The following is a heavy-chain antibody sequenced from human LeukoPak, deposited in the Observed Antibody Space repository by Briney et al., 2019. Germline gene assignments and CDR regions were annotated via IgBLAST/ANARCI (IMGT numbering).Heavy chain of an antibody. CDR3: ARQEYCSGGSCYTWFDP. CDR2: IYPADSDI. CDR1: GYSITNYW. J-gene: IGHJ5*02. Sequence: GESLKISCRGSGYSITNYWIAWVRQMPGKGLEWMGIIYPADSDIRYSPSFQGQVTISADKSISTAYLQWSSLKASDTAMYYCARQEYCSGGSCYTWFDPWGQGTLVTVSS. V-gene: IGHV5-51*01. D-gene: IGHD2-15*01.